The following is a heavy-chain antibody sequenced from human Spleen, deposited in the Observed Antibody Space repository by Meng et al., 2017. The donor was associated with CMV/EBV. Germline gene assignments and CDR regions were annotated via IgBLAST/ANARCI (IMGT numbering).Heavy chain of an antibody. CDR1: GFTFSSYA. J-gene: IGHJ4*02. D-gene: IGHD3-22*01. CDR3: AREQYYYDSSGTYFDY. Sequence: QVQLVESGXGVVQPGRSRRLPXAASGFTFSSYAMHWVRQAPGKGLEWVAVISYDGSNKYYADSVKGRFTISRDNSKNTLYLQMNSLRAEDTAVYYCAREQYYYDSSGTYFDYWGQGTLVTVSS. V-gene: IGHV3-30-3*01. CDR2: ISYDGSNK.